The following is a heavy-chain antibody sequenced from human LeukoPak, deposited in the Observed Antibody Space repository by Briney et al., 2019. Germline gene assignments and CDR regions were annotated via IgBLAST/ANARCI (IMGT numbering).Heavy chain of an antibody. J-gene: IGHJ5*01. CDR1: GLTFSKYS. D-gene: IGHD3-10*01. V-gene: IGHV3-74*03. CDR3: ARERGNSWFAFDS. Sequence: GGSLRLSCAASGLTFSKYSMTWVRQAPGKGLEWVARINGDGGSTMHADSVKGRFTISRDNRKDTLYLQMNALSADDTATYYCARERGNSWFAFDSWGQGTLVTVSS. CDR2: INGDGGST.